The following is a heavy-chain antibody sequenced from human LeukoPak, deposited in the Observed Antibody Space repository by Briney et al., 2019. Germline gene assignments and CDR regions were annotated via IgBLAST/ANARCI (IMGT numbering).Heavy chain of an antibody. Sequence: GGSLRLPCVASGLTFSYYSIKWVRRAPGNGLDWVSSINPTSTSIYYADAVRGRFTISRDNAKSSLYLHMDRLRAEDTAVYYCVRLRRNSDRSYYYYYYDSWGQGILVTVSS. CDR1: GLTFSYYS. J-gene: IGHJ5*01. D-gene: IGHD3-10*01. CDR3: VRLRRNSDRSYYYYYYDS. V-gene: IGHV3-21*01. CDR2: INPTSTSI.